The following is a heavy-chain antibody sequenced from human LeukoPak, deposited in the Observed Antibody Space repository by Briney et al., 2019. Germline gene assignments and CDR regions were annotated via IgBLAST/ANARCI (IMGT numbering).Heavy chain of an antibody. Sequence: SETLSLTCTVSGGSISSYGPYWSWIRHHPEKGLEWIGYIYYSGTTYYNPSLTSRITMTLDTSKDQFSLDLTSVTAADTALYFSATGSEFVFDYWGQGTLVTVSS. J-gene: IGHJ4*02. V-gene: IGHV4-31*03. CDR2: IYYSGTT. CDR3: ATGSEFVFDY. D-gene: IGHD1-1*01. CDR1: GGSISSYGPY.